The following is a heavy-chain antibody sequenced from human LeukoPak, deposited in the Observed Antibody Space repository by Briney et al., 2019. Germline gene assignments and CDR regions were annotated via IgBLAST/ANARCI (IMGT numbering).Heavy chain of an antibody. J-gene: IGHJ4*02. CDR1: GGSFSGYY. Sequence: PSETLSLTRAVYGGSFSGYYWSWIRQPPGKGLEWIGEINHSGSTNYNPSLKSRVTISVDTSKNQFSLKLSSVTAADTAVYYCARNPMVSDSSGYYCFFQRAALDYWGQGTLVTVSS. CDR3: ARNPMVSDSSGYYCFFQRAALDY. V-gene: IGHV4-34*01. D-gene: IGHD3-22*01. CDR2: INHSGST.